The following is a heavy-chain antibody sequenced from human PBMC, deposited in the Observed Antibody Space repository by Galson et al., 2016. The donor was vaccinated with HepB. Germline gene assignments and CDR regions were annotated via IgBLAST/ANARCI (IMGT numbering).Heavy chain of an antibody. J-gene: IGHJ6*02. D-gene: IGHD4-17*01. V-gene: IGHV4-31*03. CDR2: IYDNENT. CDR1: GGSVNRGDFY. Sequence: TLSLTCSVSGGSVNRGDFYWSWVRQHPGKGLEWIGYIYDNENTYYNPSLKSRVIISVDTSKNQFSLELSSVTAADTALYFCARGINDYGAPVPPRPGVPYRYHGMDVWGQGTTVTVSS. CDR3: ARGINDYGAPVPPRPGVPYRYHGMDV.